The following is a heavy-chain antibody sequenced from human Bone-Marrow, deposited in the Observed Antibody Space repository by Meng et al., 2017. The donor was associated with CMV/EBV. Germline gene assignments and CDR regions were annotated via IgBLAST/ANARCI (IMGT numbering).Heavy chain of an antibody. D-gene: IGHD3-3*01. V-gene: IGHV3-48*04. CDR2: ISSSSSTI. CDR1: GFTFSNAW. J-gene: IGHJ4*02. Sequence: GGSLRLSCAASGFTFSNAWMSWVRQAPGKGLEWVSYISSSSSTIYYADSVKGRFTISRDNAKNSLYLQMNSLRAEDTAVYYCARGSFTIFGVVPDYWGQGTLVTVSS. CDR3: ARGSFTIFGVVPDY.